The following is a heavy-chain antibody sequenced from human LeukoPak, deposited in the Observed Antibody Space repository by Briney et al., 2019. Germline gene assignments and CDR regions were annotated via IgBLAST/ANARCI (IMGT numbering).Heavy chain of an antibody. V-gene: IGHV4-59*02. D-gene: IGHD1-26*01. Sequence: SETLSLTCTVPGGSVSSYYWSWIRQPPGKGLEWIGYINHSGNTNYNPSLKSRVTISVDTSKNQFSLKLTSVTAADTAVYYCARHRPGGSYYYWGQGTLVTVSS. CDR2: INHSGNT. CDR3: ARHRPGGSYYY. J-gene: IGHJ4*02. CDR1: GGSVSSYY.